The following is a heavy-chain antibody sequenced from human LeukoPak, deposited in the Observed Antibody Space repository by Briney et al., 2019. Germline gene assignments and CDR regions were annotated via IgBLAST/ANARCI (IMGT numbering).Heavy chain of an antibody. CDR2: ISAYNGNT. CDR3: ARDSSGGGYRVFDY. D-gene: IGHD3-10*01. Sequence: ASVTVSCKASGGTFSSYAISWVRQAPGQGLEWMGWISAYNGNTNYAQKLQGRVTMTTDTSTSTAYMELRSLRSDDTAVYYCARDSSGGGYRVFDYWGQGTLVTVSS. J-gene: IGHJ4*02. V-gene: IGHV1-18*01. CDR1: GGTFSSYA.